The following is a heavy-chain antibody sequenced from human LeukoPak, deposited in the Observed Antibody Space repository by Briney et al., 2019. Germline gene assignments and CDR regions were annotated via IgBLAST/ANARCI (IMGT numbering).Heavy chain of an antibody. CDR2: ISSSSSSYI. Sequence: GGSLRLSCAASGFTFSSYSMNWVRQAPGKGLEWVSSISSSSSSYIYYADSVKGRFTISRDNAKNSLYLQMNSLRAEDTAVYYCARDRCSGGSCYWDFDYWGQGTLVTVSS. CDR3: ARDRCSGGSCYWDFDY. J-gene: IGHJ4*02. D-gene: IGHD2-15*01. V-gene: IGHV3-21*01. CDR1: GFTFSSYS.